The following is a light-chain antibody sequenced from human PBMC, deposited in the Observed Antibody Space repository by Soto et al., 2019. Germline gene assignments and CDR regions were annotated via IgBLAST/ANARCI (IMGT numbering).Light chain of an antibody. V-gene: IGLV1-36*01. Sequence: QSALTQPPSVSEAPRQRVTISCSGSSSNIGNNAVNWYQQLPGKAPKLLIYYDDLLPSGVSDRFSGSKSGTSASLAISGLQSEDEADYYCAAWDDSLNGVVFGVGTKVTVL. CDR3: AAWDDSLNGVV. J-gene: IGLJ2*01. CDR1: SSNIGNNA. CDR2: YDD.